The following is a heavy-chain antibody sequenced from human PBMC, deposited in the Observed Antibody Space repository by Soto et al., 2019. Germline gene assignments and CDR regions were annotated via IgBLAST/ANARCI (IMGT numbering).Heavy chain of an antibody. CDR3: ASSSSYGSGSYVGFHYYYYCMDV. J-gene: IGHJ6*02. Sequence: PGESLKISCKGSGYSFTSYWISWVRQMPGKGLEWMGRIDPSDSYTNYSPSFQGNVTISADKSISTAYLQWSSLKASDTAMYYCASSSSYGSGSYVGFHYYYYCMDVCGQAPTVAVSS. CDR1: GYSFTSYW. CDR2: IDPSDSYT. D-gene: IGHD3-10*01. V-gene: IGHV5-10-1*01.